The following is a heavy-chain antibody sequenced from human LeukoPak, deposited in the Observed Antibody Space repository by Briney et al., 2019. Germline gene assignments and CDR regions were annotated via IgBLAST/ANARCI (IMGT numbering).Heavy chain of an antibody. D-gene: IGHD6-13*01. J-gene: IGHJ4*02. CDR3: AREVSAAGTHFDY. Sequence: SVKVSCKXSGGTFSSYAISWVRQAPRQGLEWMGRIIPIFGTANYAQKFQGRVTITTDESTSTAYMELSSLRSEDTAVYYCAREVSAAGTHFDYWGQGTLVTVSS. V-gene: IGHV1-69*05. CDR2: IIPIFGTA. CDR1: GGTFSSYA.